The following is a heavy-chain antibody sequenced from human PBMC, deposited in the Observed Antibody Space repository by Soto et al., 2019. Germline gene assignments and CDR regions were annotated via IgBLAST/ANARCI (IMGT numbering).Heavy chain of an antibody. CDR1: GFTFSRYA. CDR3: ARSRNGAVPDSINF. J-gene: IGHJ4*02. V-gene: IGHV3-30-3*01. D-gene: IGHD2-8*01. Sequence: PGGSLRLSCAASGFTFSRYAMHWVRQAPGEGLEWVAVISRDGSSKYYGDSVKGRFTVSRDNSNNTLYLSMTSLRPDDTAVFYCARSRNGAVPDSINFWSQGTLVTVSS. CDR2: ISRDGSSK.